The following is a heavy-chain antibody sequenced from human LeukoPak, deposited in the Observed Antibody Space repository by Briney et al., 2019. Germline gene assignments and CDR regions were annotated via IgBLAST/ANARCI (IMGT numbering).Heavy chain of an antibody. CDR3: ARERGYSGYDYFIDSPSDC. CDR1: GFTFSSYE. V-gene: IGHV3-48*03. Sequence: PGGSLRLSCAASGFTFSSYEMNWVRQAPGKGLEWVSYISSSGSTIYNADSVKGRFTISRDNAKNSLYLQMNSLRAEDTAVYYCARERGYSGYDYFIDSPSDCWGQGTLVTVSS. D-gene: IGHD5-12*01. J-gene: IGHJ4*02. CDR2: ISSSGSTI.